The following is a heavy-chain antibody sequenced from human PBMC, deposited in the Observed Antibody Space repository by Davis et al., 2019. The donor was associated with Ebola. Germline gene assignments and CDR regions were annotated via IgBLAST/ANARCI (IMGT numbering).Heavy chain of an antibody. J-gene: IGHJ4*02. Sequence: PSETLSLTCAVYGGSFSSNYWSWIRQPPGKGLEWIGYIYYTGSTNYNPSLKSRVTISVDMSKNQFSLRLSSVTAADTAVYYCATSRSYYVIDQWGQGTLVTVSS. CDR2: IYYTGST. CDR1: GGSFSSNY. CDR3: ATSRSYYVIDQ. D-gene: IGHD1-26*01. V-gene: IGHV4-59*01.